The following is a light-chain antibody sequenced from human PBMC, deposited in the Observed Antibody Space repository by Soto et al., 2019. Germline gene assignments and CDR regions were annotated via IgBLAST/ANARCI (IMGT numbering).Light chain of an antibody. CDR2: KAS. V-gene: IGKV1-5*03. CDR3: QQYFISSGLT. Sequence: DIQMTQSPSTLSASVGDRVTITCRASQSIGSWLAWYQQKPGKDPKLLISKASSLESGVPSRFSGSGSGTEFTLNITSLQPDDFATYYCQQYFISSGLTFGGGTKVEIK. J-gene: IGKJ4*01. CDR1: QSIGSW.